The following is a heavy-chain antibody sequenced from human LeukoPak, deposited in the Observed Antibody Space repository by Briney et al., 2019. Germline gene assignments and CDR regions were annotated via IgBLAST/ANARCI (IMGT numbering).Heavy chain of an antibody. Sequence: SETLSLTCTVSGGSISSGNYYWSWIRQPAGKGLEWIGRIYTSGSTNYNPSLKSRVTISVDTSKNQFSLRLTSVTAAETAVYYCARDRSYLLVDGIRTYYYYYMDVRGKGTTVTISS. J-gene: IGHJ6*03. V-gene: IGHV4-61*02. CDR3: ARDRSYLLVDGIRTYYYYYMDV. CDR2: IYTSGST. D-gene: IGHD1-26*01. CDR1: GGSISSGNYY.